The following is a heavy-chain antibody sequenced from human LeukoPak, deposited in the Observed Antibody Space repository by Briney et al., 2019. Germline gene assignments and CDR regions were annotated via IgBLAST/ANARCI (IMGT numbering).Heavy chain of an antibody. V-gene: IGHV1-18*01. J-gene: IGHJ2*01. Sequence: ASVKVSCKASGYTFTSYGISWVRQAPGQGLEWMGWISAYNGNTNYAQKLQGRVTMTTDTSTSTAYMELRSLRSDDTAVYYCAGTQGVAVAGRYFDLWGRGTLVTVSS. CDR1: GYTFTSYG. D-gene: IGHD6-19*01. CDR2: ISAYNGNT. CDR3: AGTQGVAVAGRYFDL.